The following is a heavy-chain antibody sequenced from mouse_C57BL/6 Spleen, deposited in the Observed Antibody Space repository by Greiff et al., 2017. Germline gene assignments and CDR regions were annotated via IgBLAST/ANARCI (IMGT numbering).Heavy chain of an antibody. V-gene: IGHV3-6*01. CDR3: ARLWSFYAMDY. CDR1: GYSITSGYY. D-gene: IGHD1-1*02. J-gene: IGHJ4*01. Sequence: DVQLVESGPGLVKPSQSLSLTCSATGYSITSGYYWNWIRQFPGNKLEWMGYISYDGSNNYNPYLKNRISITRDTSKNQFFLKLNSVTTEDTATYYCARLWSFYAMDYWGQGTSVTVSS. CDR2: ISYDGSN.